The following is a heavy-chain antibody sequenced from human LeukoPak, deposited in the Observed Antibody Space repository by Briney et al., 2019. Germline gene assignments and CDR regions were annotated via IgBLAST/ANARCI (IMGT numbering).Heavy chain of an antibody. CDR3: AKDRRGYSYGPNPYYFDY. J-gene: IGHJ4*02. CDR2: ISGSGGST. D-gene: IGHD5-18*01. V-gene: IGHV3-23*01. CDR1: GFTFSSYA. Sequence: PGASLRLSCAASGFTFSSYAMSWVRQAPGKGLEWVSAISGSGGSTYYADSVKGRFTISRDNSKNTLYLQMSSLRAEDTAVYYCAKDRRGYSYGPNPYYFDYWGQGTLVTVSS.